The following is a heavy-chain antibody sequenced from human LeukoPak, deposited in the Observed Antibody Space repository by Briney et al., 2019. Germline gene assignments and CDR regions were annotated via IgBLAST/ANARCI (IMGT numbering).Heavy chain of an antibody. D-gene: IGHD2-15*01. Sequence: PSETLSLTCAVYGGSFSGYFWSWIRQPAGKGLEWIGRIYSSRSTNYNPSLKSRVTMSVDTSKNQFSLKLSSVTAADTAVYYCARAKGFNCSGGSCYSGGWFDPWGQGTLVTVSS. CDR2: IYSSRST. CDR1: GGSFSGYF. J-gene: IGHJ5*02. CDR3: ARAKGFNCSGGSCYSGGWFDP. V-gene: IGHV4-59*10.